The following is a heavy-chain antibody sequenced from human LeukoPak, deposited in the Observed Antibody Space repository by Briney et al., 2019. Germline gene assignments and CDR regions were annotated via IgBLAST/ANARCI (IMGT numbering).Heavy chain of an antibody. CDR1: GYTFTGYY. CDR3: ARAPSGYSSGWYVRIIDY. CDR2: MNPNSGNT. Sequence: VASVKVSCKASGYTFTGYYMHWVRQAPGQGLEWMGGMNPNSGNTGYAQKFQGRVTMTRNTSISTAYMELSNLRSEDTAVYYCARAPSGYSSGWYVRIIDYWGQGTLVTVSS. V-gene: IGHV1-8*02. D-gene: IGHD6-19*01. J-gene: IGHJ4*02.